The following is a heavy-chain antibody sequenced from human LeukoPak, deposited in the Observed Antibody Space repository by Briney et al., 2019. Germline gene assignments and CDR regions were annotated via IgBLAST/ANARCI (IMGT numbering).Heavy chain of an antibody. CDR3: ARGGDWLFDY. CDR2: ISSSGNTI. CDR1: GFTFSSSS. D-gene: IGHD2-21*02. Sequence: GGSLRLSCAASGFTFSSSSMNWVRQAPGKGLEWVSYISSSGNTIYYADSVKGRFTISRDNAKNSLYLQMNSLRAEDTAVYYCARGGDWLFDYWGQGILVTVSS. V-gene: IGHV3-48*01. J-gene: IGHJ4*02.